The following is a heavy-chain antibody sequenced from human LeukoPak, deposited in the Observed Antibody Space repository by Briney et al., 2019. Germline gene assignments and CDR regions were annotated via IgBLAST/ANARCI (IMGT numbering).Heavy chain of an antibody. Sequence: ASVKVSCKASGGTFSSYAISWVRQAPGQGLEWMGGIIPIFGSVNYAQKFQGRVTIIADKSTSTAYMELSSLRSEDTAVYYCARGGRGSYWGSHFDYWGQGTLVTVSS. V-gene: IGHV1-69*06. J-gene: IGHJ4*02. D-gene: IGHD3-16*01. CDR1: GGTFSSYA. CDR3: ARGGRGSYWGSHFDY. CDR2: IIPIFGSV.